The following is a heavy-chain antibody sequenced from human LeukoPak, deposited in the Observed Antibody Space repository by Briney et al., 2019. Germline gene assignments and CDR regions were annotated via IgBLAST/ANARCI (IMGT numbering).Heavy chain of an antibody. CDR1: GFSFSKAW. D-gene: IGHD1-14*01. Sequence: PGGSLTLLCAVSGFSFSKAWMNWVRQAPGKGREWVARIKTKSQGGTTDYAAPVKGRFAISRDDSENRVYLQMNSLKSEDTAVYYCAVGLGKTDTDYWGQGTLVTVSS. CDR2: IKTKSQGGTT. CDR3: AVGLGKTDTDY. J-gene: IGHJ4*02. V-gene: IGHV3-15*05.